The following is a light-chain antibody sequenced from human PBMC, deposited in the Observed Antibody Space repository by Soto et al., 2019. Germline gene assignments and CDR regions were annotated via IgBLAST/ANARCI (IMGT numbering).Light chain of an antibody. CDR3: QQYYSTSPT. CDR2: WAS. Sequence: DFVMTQSPDSLAVSLGESATISCKSSQSLLYSSNNKNYLAWYQQKPGQPPKLLIYWASTRESGVPDRFGGSGSGTDFTLTISSLQAEDVAVYYCQQYYSTSPTFXQGTKVDIK. V-gene: IGKV4-1*01. CDR1: QSLLYSSNNKNY. J-gene: IGKJ1*01.